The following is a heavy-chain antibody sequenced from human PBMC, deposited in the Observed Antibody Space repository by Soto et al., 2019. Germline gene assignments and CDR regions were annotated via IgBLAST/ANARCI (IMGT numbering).Heavy chain of an antibody. CDR3: ARDAGYCNSVSCYPYNMDV. Sequence: SETLSLTCTDSGESISSGDHYWSWVRQSPGEGLEWIGFIYYSGNTYYNPSLKSRVSMSVDTSNNQFSLKLNSVTAADTAVYYCARDAGYCNSVSCYPYNMDVWGQGTTVTVSS. V-gene: IGHV4-30-4*01. CDR1: GESISSGDHY. CDR2: IYYSGNT. J-gene: IGHJ6*02. D-gene: IGHD2-15*01.